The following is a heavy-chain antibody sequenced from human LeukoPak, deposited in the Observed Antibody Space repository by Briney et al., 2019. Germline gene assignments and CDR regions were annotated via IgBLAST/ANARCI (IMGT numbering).Heavy chain of an antibody. CDR3: AREQSGYYYDY. D-gene: IGHD3-3*01. J-gene: IGHJ4*02. CDR2: IIPILGIA. Sequence: SVKVSCKASGGTFSSYAISWVRQAPGQGLEWMGRIIPILGIANYAQKFQGRVTITADKSTSTAYMELSSLRSEDTAVYYCAREQSGYYYDYWGQGTLVTVSS. CDR1: GGTFSSYA. V-gene: IGHV1-69*04.